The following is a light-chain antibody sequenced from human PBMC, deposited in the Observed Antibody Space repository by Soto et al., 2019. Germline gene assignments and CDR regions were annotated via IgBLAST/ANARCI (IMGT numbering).Light chain of an antibody. V-gene: IGLV2-11*01. CDR2: GVS. CDR3: CSYVDTDTWV. CDR1: NSDVGGYNY. Sequence: HSALTQPRSVSGSPGQSVTISCTGTNSDVGGYNYVSWYQQYPGKAPKLMISGVSERPSGVPDRLSGSKSGNTASLTISGLQAEDEDDYYCCSYVDTDTWVFGGGTKVTVL. J-gene: IGLJ3*02.